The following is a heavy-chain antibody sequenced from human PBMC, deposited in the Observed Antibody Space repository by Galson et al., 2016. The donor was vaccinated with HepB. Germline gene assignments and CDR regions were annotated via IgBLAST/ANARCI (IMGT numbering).Heavy chain of an antibody. CDR3: ATERPCGADCYTYFES. D-gene: IGHD2-21*02. CDR2: IEGDGTRP. J-gene: IGHJ4*02. V-gene: IGHV3-74*01. Sequence: LRLSCAVSGFTFRNHQMHWVRQVSGKGLVWVSRIEGDGTRPIYADSVKGRFTIPRDNSKNTLFLQVRSLRAEDTAVYFCATERPCGADCYTYFESWGRGTLVTVSS. CDR1: GFTFRNHQ.